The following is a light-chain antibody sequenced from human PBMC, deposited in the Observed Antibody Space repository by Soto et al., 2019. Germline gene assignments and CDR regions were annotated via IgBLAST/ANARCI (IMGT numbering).Light chain of an antibody. J-gene: IGKJ2*01. CDR3: QQYGSSPMYT. V-gene: IGKV3-20*01. CDR2: GAS. CDR1: QSVSSTY. Sequence: EIVLTQSPGTLSLSPGERATLSCRASQSVSSTYLAWYQQKPGQAPRLLIYGASSRATGIPDRFSGSGSGTDFTLTISRLEPEDFAVYYCQQYGSSPMYTFVQGTKLEI.